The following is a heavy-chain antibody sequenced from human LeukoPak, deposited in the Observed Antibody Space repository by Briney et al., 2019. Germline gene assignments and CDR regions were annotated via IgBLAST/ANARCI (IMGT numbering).Heavy chain of an antibody. J-gene: IGHJ4*02. CDR3: ARDLSTVVTPAAPNFDY. Sequence: ASVKVSCKASGYTFTSYYIHWVRQAPGQGLEWMGIINPSGGSTSYAQKFQGRVTMTRDTSTSTAYMELRSLRSDDTALYYCARDLSTVVTPAAPNFDYWGQGTLVTVSS. V-gene: IGHV1-46*01. D-gene: IGHD4-23*01. CDR2: INPSGGST. CDR1: GYTFTSYY.